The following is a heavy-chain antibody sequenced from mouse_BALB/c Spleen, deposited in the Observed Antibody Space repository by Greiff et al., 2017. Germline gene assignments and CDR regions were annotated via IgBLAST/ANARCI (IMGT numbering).Heavy chain of an antibody. J-gene: IGHJ1*01. CDR2: IYPGSGST. CDR1: GYNFTSYW. V-gene: IGHV1-55*01. D-gene: IGHD2-4*01. CDR3: ARGGIIYWYFDV. Sequence: QVQLQQPGAELVKPGTSVKLSCKASGYNFTSYWINWVKLRPGQGLEWIGDIYPGSGSTNYNEKFKSKATLTVDTSSSTAYMQLSSLASEDSALYYCARGGIIYWYFDVWGEGTTVTVSS.